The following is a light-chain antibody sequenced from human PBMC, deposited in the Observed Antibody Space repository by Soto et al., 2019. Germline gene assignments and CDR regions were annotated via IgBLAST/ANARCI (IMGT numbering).Light chain of an antibody. CDR2: DAS. CDR1: QDIRKC. V-gene: IGKV1-33*01. Sequence: DIQLTQSQYSLSASVGDRVTLTCQASQDIRKCLSWYQQKPGKAPKFLIYDASNLEAGVPSRFSGSGSGTDFTFTISSLQPEDIATYYCQQCDSLPITFGQGTRLEIK. J-gene: IGKJ5*01. CDR3: QQCDSLPIT.